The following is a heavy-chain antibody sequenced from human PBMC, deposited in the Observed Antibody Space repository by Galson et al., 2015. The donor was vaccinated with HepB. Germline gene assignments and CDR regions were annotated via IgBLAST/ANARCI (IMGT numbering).Heavy chain of an antibody. D-gene: IGHD3-3*01. CDR3: ARGGLTMTFIDSLGAFDY. V-gene: IGHV3-30-3*01. CDR1: GLTFSSYA. CDR2: ISYNGGNK. Sequence: SLRLSCAASGLTFSSYAMHWVRQASGKGLEWVAVISYNGGNKYYADSVKGRFTISRDNSKNTLYLQMNSLRAEDTAVYYCARGGLTMTFIDSLGAFDYWGQRTLVSVSS. J-gene: IGHJ4*02.